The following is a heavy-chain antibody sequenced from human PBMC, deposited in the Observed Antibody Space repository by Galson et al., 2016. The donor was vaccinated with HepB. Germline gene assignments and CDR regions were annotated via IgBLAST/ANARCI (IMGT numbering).Heavy chain of an antibody. CDR2: ARHHSNSYSP. CDR3: VSSFRDRSGYVWDFNI. V-gene: IGHV3-72*01. D-gene: IGHD3-22*01. J-gene: IGHJ3*02. Sequence: SLRLSCAASGFTCSEHYMEGVRQAAGKGLVLVARARHHSNSYSPAYTASLNGRFTISRDDSQNSLYLQMSSLKTEDTAVYYCVSSFRDRSGYVWDFNIWGHGTMVTVSS. CDR1: GFTCSEHY.